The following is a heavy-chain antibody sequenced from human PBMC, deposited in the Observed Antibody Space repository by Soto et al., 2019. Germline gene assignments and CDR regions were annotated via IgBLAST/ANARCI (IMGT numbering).Heavy chain of an antibody. J-gene: IGHJ6*02. CDR2: IWYDGSNK. D-gene: IGHD3-3*01. CDR1: GFTFSSYG. Sequence: GGSLRLSCAASGFTFSSYGMHWVRQAPGKGLEWVAVIWYDGSNKYYADSVKGRFTIARDNSKNTLYLHMNSLRAEDTSVYYCARDRYDFGSGYYTRYSYGMDVWGQGTTVTISS. CDR3: ARDRYDFGSGYYTRYSYGMDV. V-gene: IGHV3-33*01.